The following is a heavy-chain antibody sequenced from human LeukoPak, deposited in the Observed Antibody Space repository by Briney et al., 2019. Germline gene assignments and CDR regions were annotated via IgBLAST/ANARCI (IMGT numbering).Heavy chain of an antibody. J-gene: IGHJ4*02. V-gene: IGHV3-13*01. D-gene: IGHD3-3*01. CDR1: GFTFSSYD. CDR3: ARGENKLFGKGCSIGY. Sequence: TGGSLRLSCAASGFTFSSYDMHWVRQATGKGLEWVSAIGTAGDTYYPGSVKGRFTISRENAKNSLYLQMNSLRAGDTAVYYCARGENKLFGKGCSIGYWGQGTLVNGSS. CDR2: IGTAGDT.